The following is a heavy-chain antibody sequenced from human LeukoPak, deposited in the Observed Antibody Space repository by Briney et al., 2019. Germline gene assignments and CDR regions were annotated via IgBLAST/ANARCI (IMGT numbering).Heavy chain of an antibody. CDR2: IYPGDSDT. CDR1: GYSFTSYW. CDR3: ARRRTNYYDSPDAFDI. D-gene: IGHD3-22*01. V-gene: IGHV5-51*01. Sequence: GESLKISCKGSGYSFTSYWIGWVRQMPGKGLEWMGIIYPGDSDTRYSPSFQGQVTISADKSISTAYLQWSSLKASDTAMYYCARRRTNYYDSPDAFDIWGQGTMVTVSS. J-gene: IGHJ3*02.